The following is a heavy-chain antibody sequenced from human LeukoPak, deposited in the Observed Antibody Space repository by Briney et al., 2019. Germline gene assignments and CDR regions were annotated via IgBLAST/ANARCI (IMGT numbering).Heavy chain of an antibody. Sequence: GASVKVSCKASGYTFTSYYMHWVRQAPGQGLEWMGIINPSGGSTSYAQKFQGRVTMTRDTSISTAYMELSRLRSDDTAVYYCWTTAIYYYYMDVWGKGTTVTVSS. D-gene: IGHD5-18*01. J-gene: IGHJ6*03. CDR2: INPSGGST. CDR1: GYTFTSYY. V-gene: IGHV1-46*01. CDR3: WTTAIYYYYMDV.